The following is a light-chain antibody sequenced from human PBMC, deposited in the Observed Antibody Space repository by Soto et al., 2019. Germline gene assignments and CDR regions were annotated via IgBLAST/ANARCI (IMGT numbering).Light chain of an antibody. CDR2: DAS. Sequence: DIQMTQSPSTLSASVGDRVTITCRASQSISSWLAWYQLKPGKAPKLLIYDASSLERGGPPRFSGSGAGTEFTLTISSLPPDDFATYYCQQYNSYSRTFGQGTKVDIK. J-gene: IGKJ1*01. CDR3: QQYNSYSRT. CDR1: QSISSW. V-gene: IGKV1-5*01.